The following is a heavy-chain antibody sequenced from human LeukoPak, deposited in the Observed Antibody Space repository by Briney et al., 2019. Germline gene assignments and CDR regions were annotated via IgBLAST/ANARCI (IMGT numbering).Heavy chain of an antibody. J-gene: IGHJ4*02. V-gene: IGHV3-30*03. CDR2: ISYDGGNK. CDR1: GFTFSSYG. CDR3: ARDPGHYYDSSGYLPD. Sequence: PGGSLRLSCAASGFTFSSYGMHWVRQAPGKGLEWVAVISYDGGNKYYADSVKGRFTISRDNSKNTLYLQMNSLRAEDTAVYYCARDPGHYYDSSGYLPDWGQGTLVTVSS. D-gene: IGHD3-22*01.